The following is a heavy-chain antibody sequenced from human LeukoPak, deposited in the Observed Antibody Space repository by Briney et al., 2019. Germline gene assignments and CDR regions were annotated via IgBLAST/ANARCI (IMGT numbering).Heavy chain of an antibody. J-gene: IGHJ6*02. Sequence: GGCLRLACAASGFTISNYWMSWVRQAPGKGREWVANIKQDGSEKKYVDSVKGRFSISRDNAKNSLYLQIYSLRVEDTAGYYCARWYGGSGSWVLDVWGQGTTVTVSS. CDR1: GFTISNYW. V-gene: IGHV3-7*04. CDR3: ARWYGGSGSWVLDV. D-gene: IGHD3-10*01. CDR2: IKQDGSEK.